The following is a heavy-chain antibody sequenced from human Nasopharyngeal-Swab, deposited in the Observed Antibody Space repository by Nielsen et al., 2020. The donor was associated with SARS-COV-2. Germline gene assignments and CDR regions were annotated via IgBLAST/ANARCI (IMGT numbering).Heavy chain of an antibody. Sequence: VRQAPGKGLEWVAVISYDGSDKYYAASVRGRFTISRDNSKNTLYLQMNSLRAEDTAVYYCARDHLYCSGGSCYRNYYGMDVWGQGTTVTVSS. J-gene: IGHJ6*02. CDR3: ARDHLYCSGGSCYRNYYGMDV. CDR2: ISYDGSDK. V-gene: IGHV3-30*03. D-gene: IGHD2-15*01.